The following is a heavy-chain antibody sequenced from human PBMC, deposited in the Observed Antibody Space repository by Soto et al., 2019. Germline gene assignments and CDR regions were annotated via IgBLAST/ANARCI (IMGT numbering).Heavy chain of an antibody. CDR2: MNPNSGNT. J-gene: IGHJ4*02. V-gene: IGHV1-8*02. D-gene: IGHD6-19*01. CDR3: ARGPIAVAPLDY. CDR1: GYTFTSYA. Sequence: ASVKVSCKAPGYTFTSYAMHWVRQAPGQRLEWMGWMNPNSGNTSYAQKFQGRVTMTRNTSISTAYMELSSLRSEDTAVYYCARGPIAVAPLDYWGQGTLVTVS.